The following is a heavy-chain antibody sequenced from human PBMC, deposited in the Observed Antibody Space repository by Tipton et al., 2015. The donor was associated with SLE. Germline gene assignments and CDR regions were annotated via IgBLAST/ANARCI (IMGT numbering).Heavy chain of an antibody. CDR1: GFTFGNYG. D-gene: IGHD6-6*01. J-gene: IGHJ4*02. CDR2: ISDTGGNT. V-gene: IGHV3-23*01. CDR3: AKRVAYRSSPAYFDY. Sequence: SLRLSCAASGFTFGNYGMSWVRQTPGKGLEGVSSISDTGGNTYYADSVKGRFTVSRDNSQNTLYLQMNNLRVEDTAVYYCAKRVAYRSSPAYFDYWGQGTVVTVSA.